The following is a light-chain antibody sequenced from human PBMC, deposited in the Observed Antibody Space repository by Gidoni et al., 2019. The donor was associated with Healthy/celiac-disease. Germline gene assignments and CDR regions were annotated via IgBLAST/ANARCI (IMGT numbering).Light chain of an antibody. Sequence: QSALTHPASVSGSPRQSITISCTGTSSDVGGYNYVSWYQQHPGKAPKLMIYDVSNRPSGVSNRFSGSKSGNTASLTISGLQAEDEADYYCSSYTSSSTLDVFGTGTKVTVL. CDR2: DVS. V-gene: IGLV2-14*03. CDR3: SSYTSSSTLDV. CDR1: SSDVGGYNY. J-gene: IGLJ1*01.